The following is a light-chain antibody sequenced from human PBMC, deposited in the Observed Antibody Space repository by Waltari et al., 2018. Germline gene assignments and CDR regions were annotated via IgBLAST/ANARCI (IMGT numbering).Light chain of an antibody. J-gene: IGKJ2*02. CDR2: ATS. CDR3: QQYLRAPRT. Sequence: DIQMTQSPSSLSASVGDRVTITCRASQSISSYLNWYQQKPGKAPKLLIYATSSLQSGVPSRFSGSGSGTDFTLTISSLQADDVAVYYCQQYLRAPRTFAQGTGLEIK. CDR1: QSISSY. V-gene: IGKV1-39*01.